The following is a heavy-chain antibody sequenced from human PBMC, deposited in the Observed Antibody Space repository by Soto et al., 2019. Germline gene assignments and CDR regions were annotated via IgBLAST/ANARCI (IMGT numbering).Heavy chain of an antibody. J-gene: IGHJ5*02. V-gene: IGHV1-69*13. CDR3: ARGDIAAAGTKNNWFDP. Sequence: SVKVSCKASGGTFSSYAISWVRQAPGRGLEWMGGIIPIFGTANYAQKFQGRVTITADESTSTAYMELSSLRSEDTAVYYCARGDIAAAGTKNNWFDPWGQGTLVTVSS. D-gene: IGHD6-13*01. CDR2: IIPIFGTA. CDR1: GGTFSSYA.